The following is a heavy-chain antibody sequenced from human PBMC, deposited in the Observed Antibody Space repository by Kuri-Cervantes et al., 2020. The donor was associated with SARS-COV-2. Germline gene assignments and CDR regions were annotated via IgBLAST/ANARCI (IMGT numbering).Heavy chain of an antibody. Sequence: GESLKISCAASGFTFSNAWMSWVRQAPGKGLEWVGRIKSKTDGGTTDYAAPVKGRFTISRDDSKNTLYLQVNSLKTEDTAVYYCTTEGRGLLRGNYFDYRGQGTLVTVSS. CDR1: GFTFSNAW. CDR2: IKSKTDGGTT. CDR3: TTEGRGLLRGNYFDY. J-gene: IGHJ4*02. V-gene: IGHV3-15*01. D-gene: IGHD3-22*01.